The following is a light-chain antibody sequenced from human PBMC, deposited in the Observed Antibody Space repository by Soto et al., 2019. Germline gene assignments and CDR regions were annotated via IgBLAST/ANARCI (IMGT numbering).Light chain of an antibody. CDR1: SSDIGGYKY. CDR2: EVS. CDR3: GSYTSSSSPYV. Sequence: QSVLTQPASVSGSPGQSVTISCTGTSSDIGGYKYVSWYQQHPGKAPKLIIHEVSNRPSGFANRFSGSKSGNTASLTISGLQAEDEADYYCGSYTSSSSPYVFGTGTKLTVL. J-gene: IGLJ1*01. V-gene: IGLV2-14*01.